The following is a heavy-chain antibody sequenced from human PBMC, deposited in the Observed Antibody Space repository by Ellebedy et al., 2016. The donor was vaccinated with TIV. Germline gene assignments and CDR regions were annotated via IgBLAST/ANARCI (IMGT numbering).Heavy chain of an antibody. J-gene: IGHJ4*02. V-gene: IGHV6-1*01. CDR2: TCYRSKWYN. D-gene: IGHD6-13*01. CDR1: GDSVSSNSVD. CDR3: ARGARSTAVAVELDF. Sequence: SQTLSLTCAISGDSVSSNSVDWNWIRQSPSRGLEWLGRTCYRSKWYNEYAVSLKSRININPDTSTKHFSLPLNSVTPEDTAMYYCARGARSTAVAVELDFWGQGTLVTVSS.